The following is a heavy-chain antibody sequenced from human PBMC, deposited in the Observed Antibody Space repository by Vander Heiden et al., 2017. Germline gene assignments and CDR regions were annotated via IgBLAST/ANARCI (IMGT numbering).Heavy chain of an antibody. V-gene: IGHV3-7*01. Sequence: EVRLVESGGGLVQPGGSLRLSCAGSGFIFSTYWKSWVRQAPGKGLEWVANIKQDGSEKYYVDSVKGRFTISRDNAKNSLYLQMNSLRAEDTAVYYCAQYYYDRSGYYRAYWGQGTLVTVSS. D-gene: IGHD3-22*01. CDR3: AQYYYDRSGYYRAY. J-gene: IGHJ4*02. CDR2: IKQDGSEK. CDR1: GFIFSTYW.